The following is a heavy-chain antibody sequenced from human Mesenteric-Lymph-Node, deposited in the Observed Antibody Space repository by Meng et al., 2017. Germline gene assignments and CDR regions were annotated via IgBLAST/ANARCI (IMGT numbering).Heavy chain of an antibody. Sequence: QVQLAESGPGLVEPSPTLSLTCTVSGGSMSSGNYYWSWIRQPPGKGLEWIGYIHHSGSAYYNPSLKSRVSISVDTSKNQFSLNLNSMTAADTAVYYCASFDHIPRRNYFDYWGQGTLVTVSS. D-gene: IGHD2-21*01. CDR3: ASFDHIPRRNYFDY. CDR1: GGSMSSGNYY. J-gene: IGHJ4*02. V-gene: IGHV4-30-4*01. CDR2: IHHSGSA.